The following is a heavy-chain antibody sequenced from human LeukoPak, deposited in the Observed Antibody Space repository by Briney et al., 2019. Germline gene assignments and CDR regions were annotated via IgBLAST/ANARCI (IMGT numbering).Heavy chain of an antibody. D-gene: IGHD2-21*02. Sequence: ASVKVSCKASGYTFTGYYMHWVRQAPGQGLEWMGWINPNSGGTNYAQKFQGRVTMTRDTSISTAYMELSRLGSDDTAVYYCAVAYCGGDCPQQDAFDIWGQGTMVTVSS. J-gene: IGHJ3*02. V-gene: IGHV1-2*02. CDR1: GYTFTGYY. CDR3: AVAYCGGDCPQQDAFDI. CDR2: INPNSGGT.